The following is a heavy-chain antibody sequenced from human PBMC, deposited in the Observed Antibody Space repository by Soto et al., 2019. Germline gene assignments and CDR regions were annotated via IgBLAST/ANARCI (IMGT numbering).Heavy chain of an antibody. V-gene: IGHV1-69*12. CDR2: IIPIFGTA. D-gene: IGHD3-16*02. CDR3: ARSVYVWGSYRLRFDY. CDR1: GGTFSSYA. J-gene: IGHJ4*02. Sequence: QVQLVQSGAEVKKPGSSVKVSCKASGGTFSSYAISWVRQAPGQGLEWMGGIIPIFGTANYAQKFQGRVTITASESTGTAYLSLSSLRSEDTAVYYCARSVYVWGSYRLRFDYWGQGTLVTVSS.